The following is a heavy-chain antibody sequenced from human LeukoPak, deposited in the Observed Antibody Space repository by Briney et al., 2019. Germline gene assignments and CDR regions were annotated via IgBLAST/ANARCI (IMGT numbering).Heavy chain of an antibody. V-gene: IGHV1-8*01. CDR2: MNPNSGNT. CDR1: GYTFTSYD. D-gene: IGHD1-26*01. Sequence: GASVKVSCKASGYTFTSYDINWVRQATGQGLEWMGWMNPNSGNTGYAQKFQGRVTMTRNTSISTAYMELSSLRSEDTAVYYCARRYSGSYWVNYYYYYYMDVWGKGTTVTVSS. CDR3: ARRYSGSYWVNYYYYYYMDV. J-gene: IGHJ6*03.